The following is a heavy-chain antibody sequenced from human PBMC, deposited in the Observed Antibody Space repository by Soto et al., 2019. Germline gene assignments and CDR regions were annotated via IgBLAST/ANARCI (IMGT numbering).Heavy chain of an antibody. CDR2: IYTGDSDT. D-gene: IGHD3-22*01. V-gene: IGHV5-51*01. CDR3: ATHPYYYDSSTYYT. CDR1: GYSFTSYW. J-gene: IGHJ5*02. Sequence: PGESLKISCKGSGYSFTSYWIGWVRRVPGKGLEWMGIIYTGDSDTRYSPSFQGQVTISADKSTSTAYLQWNSLKASDTAMYYCATHPYYYDSSTYYTWGQGTLVTVSS.